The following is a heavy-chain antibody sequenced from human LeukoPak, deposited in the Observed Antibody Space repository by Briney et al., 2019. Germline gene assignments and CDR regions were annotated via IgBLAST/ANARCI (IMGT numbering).Heavy chain of an antibody. CDR3: TRDGYGGIHK. CDR2: ISQRSDVI. D-gene: IGHD4-17*01. CDR1: GFTVSSNY. Sequence: GGSLRLSCAASGFTVSSNYMSWVRQAPGKGLEGVAYISQRSDVIFYADAVKGRFTISRDNANNSLYLQMNSLRVEDTAVYYCTRDGYGGIHKWGQGTLVRVSS. V-gene: IGHV3-11*01. J-gene: IGHJ4*02.